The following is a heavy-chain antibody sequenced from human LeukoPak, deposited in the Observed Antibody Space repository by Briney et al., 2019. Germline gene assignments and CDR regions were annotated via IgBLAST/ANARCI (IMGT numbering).Heavy chain of an antibody. Sequence: GRSLRLSCAASGFTFSSYAMHWVRQAPGKGLEWVAVISYDGSNKYYADSVKGRFTISRDNSKNTLYLQMNSLRAEDTAVYYCARVRVRGVTNDAFDIWGQGTMVTVSS. D-gene: IGHD3-10*01. CDR2: ISYDGSNK. J-gene: IGHJ3*02. CDR3: ARVRVRGVTNDAFDI. V-gene: IGHV3-30-3*01. CDR1: GFTFSSYA.